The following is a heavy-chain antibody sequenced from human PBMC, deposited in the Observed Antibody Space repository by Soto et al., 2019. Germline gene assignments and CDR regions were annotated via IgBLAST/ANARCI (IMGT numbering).Heavy chain of an antibody. CDR1: GFTFSSYW. CDR3: AREGADSSADLIDP. D-gene: IGHD6-19*01. CDR2: IKQDGSEK. V-gene: IGHV3-7*01. Sequence: EVQLVESGGGLVQPGGSLRLSCAASGFTFSSYWMSWVRQAPGKGLEWVANIKQDGSEKYYVGSVKGRFTISRDNAKNSLYLQMNSLRAEDTAVYYCAREGADSSADLIDPWGQGTLVTVSS. J-gene: IGHJ5*02.